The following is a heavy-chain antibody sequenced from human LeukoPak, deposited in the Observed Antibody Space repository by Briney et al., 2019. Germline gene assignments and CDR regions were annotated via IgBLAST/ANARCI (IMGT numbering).Heavy chain of an antibody. V-gene: IGHV4-59*01. CDR3: ARLVAYCSSASCTDF. J-gene: IGHJ4*02. D-gene: IGHD2-2*01. Sequence: SETLSLTCTVSGGPITSYYWSWVRQPPGKGLEWIGYIYYSGSTSYNPSHKSRVTISLDTSRNQLSLKLSSVTTADTAVYYCARLVAYCSSASCTDFWGQGTLVTVSS. CDR1: GGPITSYY. CDR2: IYYSGST.